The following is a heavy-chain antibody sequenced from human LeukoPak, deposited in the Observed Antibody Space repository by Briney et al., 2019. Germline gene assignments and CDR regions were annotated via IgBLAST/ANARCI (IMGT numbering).Heavy chain of an antibody. CDR1: GFTFSSYE. J-gene: IGHJ4*02. CDR3: ARDGHPYGSGSYYNSRDFDY. V-gene: IGHV3-48*03. Sequence: GGSLRLSCAASGFTFSSYEMNWVRQAPGKGLEWVSYISSSGRTIYYADSVKGRFTISRDNAKNSLYLQMNSLRAEDTAVYYCARDGHPYGSGSYYNSRDFDYWGQGTLVTVSS. CDR2: ISSSGRTI. D-gene: IGHD3-10*01.